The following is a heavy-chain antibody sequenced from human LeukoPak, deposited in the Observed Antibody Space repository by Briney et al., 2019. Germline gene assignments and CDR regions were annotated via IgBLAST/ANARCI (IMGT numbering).Heavy chain of an antibody. V-gene: IGHV1-69*13. CDR3: ARQITMIEEGAFDI. D-gene: IGHD3-22*01. Sequence: SVKVSCKASGGTFSSYAISWVRQAPGQGLEWMGGIIPIIGTVNYAQKFQGRVTITADESTSTAYMELSSLRSEDTAVYYCARQITMIEEGAFDIWGQGTMVTVSS. J-gene: IGHJ3*02. CDR1: GGTFSSYA. CDR2: IIPIIGTV.